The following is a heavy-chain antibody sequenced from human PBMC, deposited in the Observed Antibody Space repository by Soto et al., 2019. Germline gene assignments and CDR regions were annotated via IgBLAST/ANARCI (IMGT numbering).Heavy chain of an antibody. CDR3: ASDYSGSYPSPGYYYYGMDV. Sequence: SETLSLSCTVSGGSISSGGYYWSWIRQHPGKGLEWIGYIYYSGSTYYNPSLKSRVTISVDTSKNQFSLKLSSVTAADTAVYYCASDYSGSYPSPGYYYYGMDVWGQGTTVTVSS. J-gene: IGHJ6*02. CDR1: GGSISSGGYY. V-gene: IGHV4-31*03. D-gene: IGHD1-26*01. CDR2: IYYSGST.